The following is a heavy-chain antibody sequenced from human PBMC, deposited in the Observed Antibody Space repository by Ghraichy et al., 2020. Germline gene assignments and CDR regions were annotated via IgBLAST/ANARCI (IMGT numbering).Heavy chain of an antibody. V-gene: IGHV3-33*01. D-gene: IGHD1-26*01. CDR3: ARDAVMWGLVGPRSPDRNYYGMDV. Sequence: GSLRLSCAASGFTFSSYGMHWVRQAPGKGLEWVAVIWDDGSNKYYADSVKGRFTISRDNSKNTLYLQMNSLRAEDTAVYYCARDAVMWGLVGPRSPDRNYYGMDVWGQGTTVTVSS. CDR2: IWDDGSNK. J-gene: IGHJ6*02. CDR1: GFTFSSYG.